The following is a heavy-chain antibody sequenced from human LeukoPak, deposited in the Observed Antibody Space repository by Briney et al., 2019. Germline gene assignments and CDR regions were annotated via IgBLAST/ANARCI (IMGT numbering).Heavy chain of an antibody. V-gene: IGHV1-69-2*01. CDR1: GFTFTDHY. CDR3: ATYRGYCTSTSCYPYFDY. D-gene: IGHD2-2*01. CDR2: VDPEDGET. J-gene: IGHJ4*02. Sequence: GATVKISCKASGFTFTDHYLHWVQQAPGKGLEWMGRVDPEDGETKYTEKFQGRLTITADTSTDTAYMELSSLRSEDTAVYYCATYRGYCTSTSCYPYFDYWGQGTLVTVSS.